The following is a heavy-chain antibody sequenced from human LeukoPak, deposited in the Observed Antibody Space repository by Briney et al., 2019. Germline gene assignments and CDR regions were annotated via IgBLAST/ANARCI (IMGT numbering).Heavy chain of an antibody. D-gene: IGHD3-16*01. V-gene: IGHV3-53*01. CDR3: ATSWGPDTSAFRWGRDGMDV. J-gene: IGHJ6*02. CDR2: IYSGGST. Sequence: QPGGSLSLSCAASGFPVSSNYMSWVRQAPGKGLEWVSVIYSGGSTYYADSVKGRFTISRDNSKNTQYLQMNSLRAEDTAVYYCATSWGPDTSAFRWGRDGMDVWGQGTTVIVS. CDR1: GFPVSSNY.